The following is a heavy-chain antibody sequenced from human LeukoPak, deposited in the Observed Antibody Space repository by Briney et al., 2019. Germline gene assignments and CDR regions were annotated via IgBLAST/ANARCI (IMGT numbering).Heavy chain of an antibody. CDR3: AFGASGRGEY. CDR2: IIPIVGRV. CDR1: ENTFSSYT. V-gene: IGHV1-69*02. D-gene: IGHD3-10*01. Sequence: GASVKVSCKTSENTFSSYTLNWVRQAPGQGLEWMGRIIPIVGRVNYAQKFQGRVTITAGKSTNIAYMEVSSLRSEDTAVYYCAFGASGRGEYWGQGTLVTVSS. J-gene: IGHJ4*02.